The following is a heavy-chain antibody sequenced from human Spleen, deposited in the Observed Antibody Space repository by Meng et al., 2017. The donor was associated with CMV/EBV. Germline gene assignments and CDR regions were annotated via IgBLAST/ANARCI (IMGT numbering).Heavy chain of an antibody. CDR2: INPNSGGT. J-gene: IGHJ6*02. V-gene: IGHV1-2*02. D-gene: IGHD2-2*01. CDR3: ARNLCSSTSCYGMDV. Sequence: ASVKVSCKASGYTFTAHYFHWVRQAPGQGLEWMGWINPNSGGTNYAQKFQGRVTMTRDTSISTAYMELSRLRSDDTAMYYCARNLCSSTSCYGMDVWGQGTTVTVSS. CDR1: GYTFTAHY.